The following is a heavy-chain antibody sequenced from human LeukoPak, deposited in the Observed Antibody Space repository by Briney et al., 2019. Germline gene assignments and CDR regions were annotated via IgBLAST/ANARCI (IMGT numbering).Heavy chain of an antibody. CDR1: GYTFTSYG. J-gene: IGHJ6*03. V-gene: IGHV1-18*01. CDR3: AREDYYQLHGDYYYYMDV. CDR2: ISAYNGNT. Sequence: ASVKVSCKASGYTFTSYGISWVRQAPGQGLEWMGWISAYNGNTNYAQKLQGRVTMTTDTSTSTAYMELRSLRSDDTAVYYCAREDYYQLHGDYYYYMDVWGKGTTVTVSS. D-gene: IGHD2-2*01.